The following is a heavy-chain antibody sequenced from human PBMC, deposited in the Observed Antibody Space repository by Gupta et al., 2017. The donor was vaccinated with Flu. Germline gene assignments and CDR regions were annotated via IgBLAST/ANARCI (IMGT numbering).Heavy chain of an antibody. V-gene: IGHV1-69*02. Sequence: QLQLVQSGAEVKKPGSSVKISCKTSGRIFDAKSIYWAQQAPGQRLEWMGRTIPILAMANFAQKFQGRAMITAGKSKPTAYMELRSLRSGDTAVYYCATSCGAGNSPVDNWGQGTQVTVFS. CDR2: TIPILAMA. CDR3: ATSCGAGNSPVDN. D-gene: IGHD3-10*01. J-gene: IGHJ4*02. CDR1: GRIFDAKS.